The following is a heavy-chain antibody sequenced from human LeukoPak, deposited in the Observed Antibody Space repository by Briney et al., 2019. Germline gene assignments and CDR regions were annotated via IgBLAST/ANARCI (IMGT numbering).Heavy chain of an antibody. V-gene: IGHV4-39*07. CDR1: GGSISSSIYY. CDR2: IYYSGST. Sequence: NASETLSLTCTVSGGSISSSIYYWGWIRQPPGKGLEWIGSIYYSGSTYYNPSLKSRVTISLDTSKNQFSLKLSSVTAADTAVYYCARDSFNYYDSSGYYGAFDIWGQGTMVTVSS. D-gene: IGHD3-22*01. J-gene: IGHJ3*02. CDR3: ARDSFNYYDSSGYYGAFDI.